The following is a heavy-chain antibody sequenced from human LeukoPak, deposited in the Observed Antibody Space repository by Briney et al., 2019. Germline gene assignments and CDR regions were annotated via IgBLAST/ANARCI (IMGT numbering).Heavy chain of an antibody. CDR3: ARVLMSDMDV. CDR2: ISSSGSTI. Sequence: GGSLRLSCAASGFTFSSYEMNWVRQAPGKGLEWVSYISSSGSTIYYADSVKGRFTISRDDAKNSLYLQMNSLRAEDTAVYYCARVLMSDMDVWGKGTTVTISS. J-gene: IGHJ6*03. V-gene: IGHV3-48*03. CDR1: GFTFSSYE. D-gene: IGHD2-15*01.